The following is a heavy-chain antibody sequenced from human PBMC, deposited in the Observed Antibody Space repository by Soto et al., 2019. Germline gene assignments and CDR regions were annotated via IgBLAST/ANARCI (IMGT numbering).Heavy chain of an antibody. D-gene: IGHD5-12*01. V-gene: IGHV3-53*04. CDR1: GFTVSSNY. CDR2: IYNGGIT. CDR3: VGYSGYDTWNYFYYGMDV. J-gene: IGHJ6*02. Sequence: PGGSLRLSCAASGFTVSSNYMSWVRQAPGKGLEWVSVIYNGGITYYADSVKGRFTISRHNSKNTLYLQMNSLRAEDTAVYYCVGYSGYDTWNYFYYGMDVWGQGTTVTVSS.